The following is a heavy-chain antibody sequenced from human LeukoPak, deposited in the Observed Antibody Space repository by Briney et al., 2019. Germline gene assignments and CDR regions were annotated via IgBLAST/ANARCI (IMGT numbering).Heavy chain of an antibody. J-gene: IGHJ2*01. V-gene: IGHV4-61*02. CDR2: IYTSGST. CDR3: AREGRTGHRPSSYWYFDL. Sequence: NPSETLSLTCTVSGGSITSDTYYWSWIRQPAGKGLEWIGRIYTSGSTNYNPSLKSRVTMSVDTSKNQFSLKLSSVTAADTAVYYCAREGRTGHRPSSYWYFDLWGRGTLVTVSS. CDR1: GGSITSDTYY. D-gene: IGHD2-2*01.